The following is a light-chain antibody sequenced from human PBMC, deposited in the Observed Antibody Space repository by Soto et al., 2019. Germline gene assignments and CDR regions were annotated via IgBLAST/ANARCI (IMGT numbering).Light chain of an antibody. CDR2: AAS. V-gene: IGKV1-27*01. Sequence: DIQMTQSPSSLSASVGDRVTITCRTSQDIGDYLAWYQQKPGQVPELLISAASTLQSGVPSRFRGRASGTDFTLTITGLQPDDFATYYCQNYNGPPWTFGQGTKVDIK. CDR1: QDIGDY. CDR3: QNYNGPPWT. J-gene: IGKJ1*01.